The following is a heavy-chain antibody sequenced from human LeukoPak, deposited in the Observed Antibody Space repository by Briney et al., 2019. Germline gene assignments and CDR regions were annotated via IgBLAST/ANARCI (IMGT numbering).Heavy chain of an antibody. Sequence: ASVKVSCKASGYTFTSYDINWVRQATGQGLEWIGWMNPNSGNTGYAQKFQGRVTMTRNTSISTAYMELSSLRSEDTAVYYCARYPLDYYDFWSGYYYYYGMDVWGQGTTVTVSS. CDR1: GYTFTSYD. CDR2: MNPNSGNT. J-gene: IGHJ6*02. D-gene: IGHD3-3*01. CDR3: ARYPLDYYDFWSGYYYYYGMDV. V-gene: IGHV1-8*01.